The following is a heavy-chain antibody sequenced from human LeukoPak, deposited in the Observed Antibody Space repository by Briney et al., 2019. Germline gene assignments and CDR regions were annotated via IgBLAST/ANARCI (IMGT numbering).Heavy chain of an antibody. V-gene: IGHV3-23*01. J-gene: IGHJ4*02. D-gene: IGHD4-17*01. Sequence: GGSLRLSCAASGFTFSSYAMSWVRQAPGKGLEWVSAISGSGGSTYYADSVKGRFTISRDNSKNTLYLQMDSLKTGDTAVYYCAKALSMTTVGYFQHWDQGTLVTVSS. CDR2: ISGSGGST. CDR1: GFTFSSYA. CDR3: AKALSMTTVGYFQH.